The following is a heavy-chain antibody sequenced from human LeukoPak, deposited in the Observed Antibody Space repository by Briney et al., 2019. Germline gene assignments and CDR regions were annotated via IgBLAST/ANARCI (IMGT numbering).Heavy chain of an antibody. CDR1: GGTFSSYA. Sequence: SVKVSCKASGGTFSSYAISWVRQAPGQGLEWMGGIIPIFGTANYAQKFQGRVTITTDESTSTAYMELSSLRSEDTAVYYCARDRNHGSPYYYYYMDVWGQGTLVTVSS. V-gene: IGHV1-69*05. CDR2: IIPIFGTA. CDR3: ARDRNHGSPYYYYYMDV. J-gene: IGHJ6*03.